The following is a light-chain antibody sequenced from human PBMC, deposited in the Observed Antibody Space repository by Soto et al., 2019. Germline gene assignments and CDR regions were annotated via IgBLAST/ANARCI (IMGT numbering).Light chain of an antibody. CDR1: SSNIGAGYE. Sequence: QSALTQPPSVSEAPGQRVTISCTGSSSNIGAGYEAHWYQQVPGTAPKLLIYENNNRPSGVPDRFSGSKSGTSASLAITGSRARDGGGYSCPSFDSHGSIFAFG. CDR2: ENN. V-gene: IGLV1-40*01. J-gene: IGLJ6*01. CDR3: PSFDSHGSIFA.